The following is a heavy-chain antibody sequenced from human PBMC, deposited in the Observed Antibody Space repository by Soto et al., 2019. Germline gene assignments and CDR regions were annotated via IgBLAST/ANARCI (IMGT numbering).Heavy chain of an antibody. J-gene: IGHJ4*02. V-gene: IGHV1-24*01. CDR1: GYTITKLS. CDR2: FDPEDDET. CDR3: TTDRGYSGSRFDY. Sequence: ASVKVSCKVSGYTITKLSLHWVRQAPGKGLEWMGNFDPEDDETTYAQKFQGRVTMTEDTSTDTAYMELSSLRSEDTALYYCTTDRGYSGSRFDYRDKGTLVTVSS. D-gene: IGHD1-26*01.